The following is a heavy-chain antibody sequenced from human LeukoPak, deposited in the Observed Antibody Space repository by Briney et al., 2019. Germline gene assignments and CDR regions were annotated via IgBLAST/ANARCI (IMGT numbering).Heavy chain of an antibody. CDR1: GFTSISYW. V-gene: IGHV3-7*01. Sequence: HPGGSLRLSCAASGFTSISYWMSWVRQAPGKGLEWVANIKQDGSEIYYVDSVKGRFTISRDNAKNSLHLQMNSLRAEDTAVYYCAGDRYFQYWGQGTVVTVSS. D-gene: IGHD1-14*01. CDR3: AGDRYFQY. CDR2: IKQDGSEI. J-gene: IGHJ1*01.